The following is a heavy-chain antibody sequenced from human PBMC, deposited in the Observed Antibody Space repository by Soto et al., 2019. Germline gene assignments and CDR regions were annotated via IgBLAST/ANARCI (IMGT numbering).Heavy chain of an antibody. D-gene: IGHD4-17*01. V-gene: IGHV4-61*01. CDR3: ARTTAVPNTLRSRYFFDY. CDR1: RDSLSDKTHH. CDR2: VYYSGTT. Sequence: SETLSPTCSDSRDSLSDKTHHSSWIRQPPGKTLQWIGYVYYSGTTNYNPSLKSRVTISVDLSKNRFSLRLSSVTTADTALYYCARTTAVPNTLRSRYFFDYWGQGTLVTVSS. J-gene: IGHJ4*02.